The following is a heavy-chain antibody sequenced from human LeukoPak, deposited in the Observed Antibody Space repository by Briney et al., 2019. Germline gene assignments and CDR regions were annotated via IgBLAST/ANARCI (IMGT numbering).Heavy chain of an antibody. Sequence: SETLSLTCTVYGGSFSGYYWSWIRQPPGRGLEWIGEINHSGSINYNPSLKSRVTISVDTSKNQFSLKLTSVTAADTAVYYCARLRCGSCYPNWFDPWGQGTLVTVSS. CDR2: INHSGSI. CDR1: GGSFSGYY. V-gene: IGHV4-34*01. J-gene: IGHJ5*02. CDR3: ARLRCGSCYPNWFDP. D-gene: IGHD2-15*01.